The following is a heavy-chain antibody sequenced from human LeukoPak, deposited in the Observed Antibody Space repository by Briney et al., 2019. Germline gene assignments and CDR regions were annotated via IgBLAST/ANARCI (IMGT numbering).Heavy chain of an antibody. CDR2: IYRSGST. CDR3: ARESGGGSGSYGVYYFDY. Sequence: PSETLSLTCAVSGGSISSGGYSWSWIRQPPGKGLEWIGYIYRSGSTYYNPSLKSRVTISVDRSKNQFSLKLSSVTAADTAVYYCARESGGGSGSYGVYYFDYWGQGTLVTVSS. J-gene: IGHJ4*02. V-gene: IGHV4-30-2*01. CDR1: GGSISSGGYS. D-gene: IGHD1-26*01.